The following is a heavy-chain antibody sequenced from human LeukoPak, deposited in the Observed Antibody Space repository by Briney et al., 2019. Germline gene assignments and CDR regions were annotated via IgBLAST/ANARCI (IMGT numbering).Heavy chain of an antibody. D-gene: IGHD6-13*01. CDR2: IYYSGGT. Sequence: SQTLSLTCIVSGGSISSGDYYWSWIRQHPGKGLEWIGYIYYSGGTYFNPSLKSRVTISVDTSKNQFSLKLSPVTAADTAVYYCARDPTSIAAGFLWGQGALVTVSS. V-gene: IGHV4-31*03. J-gene: IGHJ4*02. CDR3: ARDPTSIAAGFL. CDR1: GGSISSGDYY.